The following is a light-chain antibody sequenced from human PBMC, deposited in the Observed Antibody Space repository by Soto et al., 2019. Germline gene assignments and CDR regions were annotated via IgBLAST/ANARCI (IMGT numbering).Light chain of an antibody. CDR1: QSVSSSY. CDR2: GAS. J-gene: IGKJ5*01. CDR3: QQYSNSPST. V-gene: IGKV3-20*01. Sequence: EIVLTQSPGTLSLSPGERATLSCRASQSVSSSYLAWYQQKPGQAPRLLIYGASSRATGIPDRFSGSGSGTDFTLTISRLEPEDFAVYSSQQYSNSPSTFGQGTRLESK.